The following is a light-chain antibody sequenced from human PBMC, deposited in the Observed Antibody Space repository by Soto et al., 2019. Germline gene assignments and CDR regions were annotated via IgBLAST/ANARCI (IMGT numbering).Light chain of an antibody. CDR1: SSDVGGYNY. CDR2: DVS. Sequence: QSVLTQPASVSGSPGQSITISCTGTSSDVGGYNYVSWYQQHPGKAPKLMIYDVSNRPSGVSNRFSGSKSGNTASLTISGLQAEDEADYYCSSYTSSMLGVFGGGTKLTVL. J-gene: IGLJ2*01. CDR3: SSYTSSMLGV. V-gene: IGLV2-14*01.